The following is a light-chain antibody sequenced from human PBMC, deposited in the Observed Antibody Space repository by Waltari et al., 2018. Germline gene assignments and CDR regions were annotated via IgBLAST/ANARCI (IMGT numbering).Light chain of an antibody. J-gene: IGLJ2*01. CDR1: SSDVGGYNY. V-gene: IGLV2-14*01. CDR2: EVS. CDR3: SSYTSSSTLEV. Sequence: QSALTQPASVSGSPGQSITISCTGTSSDVGGYNYVSWYQQHPGKAPKRMIYEVSNRPSGVSDRFSGSKSDNTASLTISGLQAEDEADYYCSSYTSSSTLEVFGGGTKLTVL.